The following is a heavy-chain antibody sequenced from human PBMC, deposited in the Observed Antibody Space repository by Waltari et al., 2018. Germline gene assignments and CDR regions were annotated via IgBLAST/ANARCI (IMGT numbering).Heavy chain of an antibody. V-gene: IGHV1-8*01. CDR3: ARDLSGSYRGGYFDY. CDR2: TNPNSGNT. Sequence: QVQLVQSGGEVKKPGASGASVKVSCKASGYTFTSYDINWVRQATGQGLEWRGWTNPNSGNTGYAPKFQGRVTMTRTTAISTVYMELSSLRSEDTAVYYCARDLSGSYRGGYFDYWGQGTLVTVSS. J-gene: IGHJ4*02. D-gene: IGHD1-26*01. CDR1: GYTFTSYD.